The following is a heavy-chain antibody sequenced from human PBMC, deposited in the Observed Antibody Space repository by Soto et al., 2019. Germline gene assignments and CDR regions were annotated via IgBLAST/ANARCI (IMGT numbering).Heavy chain of an antibody. D-gene: IGHD3-16*01. CDR1: GGTFSSYA. CDR2: IIPIFGTA. J-gene: IGHJ4*02. V-gene: IGHV1-69*13. CDR3: ARAPNVEEYYFDY. Sequence: SVKVSCKASGGTFSSYAISRVRQAPGQGLEWMGGIIPIFGTANYAQKFQGRVTITADESTSTAYMELSSLRSEDTAVYYCARAPNVEEYYFDYWGQGTLVTVSS.